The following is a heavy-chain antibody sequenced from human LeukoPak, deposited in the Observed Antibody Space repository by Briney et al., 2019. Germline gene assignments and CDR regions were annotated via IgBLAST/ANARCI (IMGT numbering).Heavy chain of an antibody. CDR1: GFTFSSYS. J-gene: IGHJ6*02. CDR3: ARVQPPPTVVTPRYYYYGMDV. Sequence: GGSLRLSCAASGFTFSSYSMNWVRQAPGKGLEWVSYISGSSGTIYYADSVKGRFTISRDNAKNSLYLQMNSLRDEDTAVYYCARVQPPPTVVTPRYYYYGMDVWGQGTTVTASS. D-gene: IGHD4-23*01. CDR2: ISGSSGTI. V-gene: IGHV3-48*02.